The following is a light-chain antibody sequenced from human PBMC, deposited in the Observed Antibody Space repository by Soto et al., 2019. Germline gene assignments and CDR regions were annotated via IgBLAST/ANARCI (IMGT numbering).Light chain of an antibody. V-gene: IGKV3-15*01. CDR2: GAS. J-gene: IGKJ2*01. CDR3: QQYNNWPPIT. Sequence: IVMTQSPATLSVSPGERATLSCRASQSVSSNLAWYQQKPGQAPKLLIYGASTRATGMPARFSGSGSGTECTLAISSLQSEDFAVYCCQQYNNWPPITVGQGTKLDIK. CDR1: QSVSSN.